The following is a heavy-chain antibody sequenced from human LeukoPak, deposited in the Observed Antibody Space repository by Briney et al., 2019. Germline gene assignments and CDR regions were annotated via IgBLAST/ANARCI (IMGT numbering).Heavy chain of an antibody. CDR3: ASGRDILVAGPGGYFDY. V-gene: IGHV3-11*01. J-gene: IGHJ4*02. D-gene: IGHD6-19*01. CDR1: GFSFSDYH. Sequence: KPGGSLRLSCAASGFSFSDYHMNWVRQAPGKGLECVSYIGPGGGATFFADSVKGRFTISTDSAKNSLYLQMNSLTADDTAVYYCASGRDILVAGPGGYFDYWGQGTLVTVSS. CDR2: IGPGGGAT.